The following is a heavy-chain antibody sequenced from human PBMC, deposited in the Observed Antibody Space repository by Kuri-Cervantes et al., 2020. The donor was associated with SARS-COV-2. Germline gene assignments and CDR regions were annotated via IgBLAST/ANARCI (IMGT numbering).Heavy chain of an antibody. V-gene: IGHV4-34*01. D-gene: IGHD5-18*01. Sequence: SETLSLTCAVYGGSFSGYYWSWIRQPPGKGLEWIGEINHSGSTNYNPSLKSRVTMSGGTSKNQFSLELSAVTAADTGVYYCATRNKHGYPLDSWGQGTLVTVSS. J-gene: IGHJ4*02. CDR1: GGSFSGYY. CDR2: INHSGST. CDR3: ATRNKHGYPLDS.